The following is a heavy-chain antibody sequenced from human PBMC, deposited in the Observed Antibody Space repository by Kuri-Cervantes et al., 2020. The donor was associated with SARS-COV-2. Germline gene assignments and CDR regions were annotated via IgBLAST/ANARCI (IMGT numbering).Heavy chain of an antibody. V-gene: IGHV4-39*07. CDR1: GGSISSSSYY. CDR2: IYYSGST. D-gene: IGHD2-2*02. Sequence: SETLSLTCIVSGGSISSSSYYWGWIRQPPGKGLEWIGSIYYSGSTYYNPSLKSRVTISVDTSKNQFSLKLSSVTAADTAVYYCASQAAKYCSSTSCYTGVFDYWGQGTLVTVSS. CDR3: ASQAAKYCSSTSCYTGVFDY. J-gene: IGHJ4*02.